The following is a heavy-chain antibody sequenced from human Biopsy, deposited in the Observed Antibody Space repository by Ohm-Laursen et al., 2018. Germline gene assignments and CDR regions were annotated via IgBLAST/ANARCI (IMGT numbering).Heavy chain of an antibody. D-gene: IGHD3-9*01. CDR1: GYTFAGYY. V-gene: IGHV1-2*02. CDR3: ARVPAYPSIDGYYGLDL. CDR2: INPNSGNA. J-gene: IGHJ6*02. Sequence: ASVKVSCKASGYTFAGYYLHWVRQAPGHGLEWMGWINPNSGNANYAQSFQGRLTVTRDASISTAYMELTSLTFDDTAVYYCARVPAYPSIDGYYGLDLWGQGTTVIVSS.